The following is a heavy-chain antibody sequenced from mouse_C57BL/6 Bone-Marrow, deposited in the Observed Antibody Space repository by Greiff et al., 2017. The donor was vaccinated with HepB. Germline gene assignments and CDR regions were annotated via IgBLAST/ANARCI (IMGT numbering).Heavy chain of an antibody. CDR1: GYTFTSYG. CDR2: IYPRSGNT. V-gene: IGHV1-81*01. J-gene: IGHJ3*01. CDR3: ARAYYGSSYGFAY. Sequence: VQLQQSGAELARPGASVKLSCKASGYTFTSYGISWVKQSTGQGLEWIGEIYPRSGNTYYNEKFKGKATLTADKSSSTAYMELRSLTSEDSAVYFCARAYYGSSYGFAYWGQGTLVTVSA. D-gene: IGHD1-1*01.